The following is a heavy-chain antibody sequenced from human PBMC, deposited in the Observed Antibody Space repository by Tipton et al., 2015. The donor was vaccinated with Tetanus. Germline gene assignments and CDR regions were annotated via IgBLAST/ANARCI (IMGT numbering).Heavy chain of an antibody. CDR1: GYTFTSYG. D-gene: IGHD2-15*01. Sequence: QSGPEVKKPGASVKVSCKASGYTFTSYGISWVRQAPGQGLEWMGWISAYNGNTNYAQKLQGRVTMTTDTSTSTAYMELRSLRSDDTAVYYCARDGDIVVVVAATRDAFDIWGQGTMVTVSS. CDR3: ARDGDIVVVVAATRDAFDI. CDR2: ISAYNGNT. J-gene: IGHJ3*02. V-gene: IGHV1-18*01.